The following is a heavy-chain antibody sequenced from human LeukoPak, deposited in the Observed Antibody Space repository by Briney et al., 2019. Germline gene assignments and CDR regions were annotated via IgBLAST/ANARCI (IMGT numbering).Heavy chain of an antibody. V-gene: IGHV3-23*01. CDR3: AKGSKAVLFTRDHYMDV. J-gene: IGHJ6*03. CDR1: GFTFSSYD. D-gene: IGHD6-19*01. CDR2: ISGGGNT. Sequence: GGSLRLSCAASGFTFSSYDMSWVRQAPGKGLEWVSGISGGGNTFYSDSVKGRFTISRDNSKNTLYLEMNSLRAEDTAVYFCAKGSKAVLFTRDHYMDVWGKGTTVTISS.